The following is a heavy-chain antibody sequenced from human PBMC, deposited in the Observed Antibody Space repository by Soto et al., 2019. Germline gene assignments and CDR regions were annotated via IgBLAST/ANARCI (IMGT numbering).Heavy chain of an antibody. D-gene: IGHD3-22*01. J-gene: IGHJ4*02. CDR2: IYYSGST. CDR3: AGLVYASSGYRPG. CDR1: GGSISSSSYY. Sequence: QLQLQESGPGLVKPSETLSLTCTVSGGSISSSSYYWGWIRQPPGKGLEWIGSIYYSGSTYYNPSLKSRVTLSVDTSKNPFSLKLSSVPAADPAVYYCAGLVYASSGYRPGWGQGTLVTVSS. V-gene: IGHV4-39*01.